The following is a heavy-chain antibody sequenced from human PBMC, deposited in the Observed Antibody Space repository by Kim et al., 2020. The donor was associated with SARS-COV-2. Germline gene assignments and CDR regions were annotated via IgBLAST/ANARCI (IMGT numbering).Heavy chain of an antibody. Sequence: GGSLRLSCVASGLSFSTYWMHWVRQAPGKGLVWVSRITSDGSSTSYADSVKGRFTISRDNAKNTLDLQMNSLRAEDTAIYYCAREAIWETNRQSDAFDIWGQGTMVTVSS. V-gene: IGHV3-74*01. CDR3: AREAIWETNRQSDAFDI. CDR1: GLSFSTYW. CDR2: ITSDGSST. J-gene: IGHJ3*02. D-gene: IGHD3-16*02.